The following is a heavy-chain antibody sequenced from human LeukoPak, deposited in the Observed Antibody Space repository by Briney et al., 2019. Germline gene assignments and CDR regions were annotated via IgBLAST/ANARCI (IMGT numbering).Heavy chain of an antibody. CDR2: IRYDGSKK. J-gene: IGHJ4*02. CDR1: AFTFSRYG. V-gene: IGHV3-30*02. Sequence: GGSLRLSCAASAFTFSRYGMHWVRQAPGKGLEWVTFIRYDGSKKYYADSVKGRFTISRDNSKNTLYLQMNSLRAEDTAVYYCARDLMGWDLHYFDYWGQGTLVTVSS. CDR3: ARDLMGWDLHYFDY. D-gene: IGHD1-26*01.